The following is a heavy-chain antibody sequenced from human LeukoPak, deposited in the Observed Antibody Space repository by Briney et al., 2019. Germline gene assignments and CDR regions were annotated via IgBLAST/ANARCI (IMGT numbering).Heavy chain of an antibody. Sequence: PSETLSLTCAVSGGSISSGGYSWSWIRQPPGKGLEWIGYIYHSGSTYYNPSLKSRVTISVDTSKNQFSLKLSSVTAADTAVYYCARHLSLVSPVDYWGQGTLVTVSS. CDR3: ARHLSLVSPVDY. CDR1: GGSISSGGYS. J-gene: IGHJ4*02. D-gene: IGHD2-2*01. CDR2: IYHSGST. V-gene: IGHV4-30-2*01.